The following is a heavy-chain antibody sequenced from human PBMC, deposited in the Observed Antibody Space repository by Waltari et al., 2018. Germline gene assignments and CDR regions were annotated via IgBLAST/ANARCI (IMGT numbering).Heavy chain of an antibody. D-gene: IGHD3-3*01. J-gene: IGHJ4*02. V-gene: IGHV3-23*01. Sequence: EVQLLESGGGLVQPGGSLRLSCAASGFTFSSYAMRWVRTAPGKGLAGFSAISGSGGSTYYADSVKGRFTISRDNSKNTLYLQMNSLRAEDTAVYYCAKNGITIFGVVYYFDYWGQGTLVTVSS. CDR2: ISGSGGST. CDR3: AKNGITIFGVVYYFDY. CDR1: GFTFSSYA.